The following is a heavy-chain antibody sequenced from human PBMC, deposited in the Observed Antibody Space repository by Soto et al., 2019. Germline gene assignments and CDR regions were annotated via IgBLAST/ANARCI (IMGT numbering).Heavy chain of an antibody. J-gene: IGHJ4*02. Sequence: ASVQVSCKASVYTFTSYGISWVRQAPGQGLEWMGWISAYNGNTNYAQKLQGRVTMTTDTSTSTAYMELRSLRSDDTAVYYCARESSSSCHDYWGQRTLVTVSS. D-gene: IGHD6-13*01. V-gene: IGHV1-18*01. CDR2: ISAYNGNT. CDR1: VYTFTSYG. CDR3: ARESSSSCHDY.